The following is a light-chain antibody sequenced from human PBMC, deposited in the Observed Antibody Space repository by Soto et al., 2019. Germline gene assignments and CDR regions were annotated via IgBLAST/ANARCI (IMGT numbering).Light chain of an antibody. CDR2: GAS. V-gene: IGKV1-9*01. Sequence: DIPLTQSRIFLSSSVGDRVTISCRASQASFNYLAWYQQKPGKAPNLLIFGASTLQSGVPSRFSGSGSGTEFTLTISSLQPEDFSTYYCQQLNSHARTCGQGTKLEIK. CDR3: QQLNSHART. CDR1: QASFNY. J-gene: IGKJ2*01.